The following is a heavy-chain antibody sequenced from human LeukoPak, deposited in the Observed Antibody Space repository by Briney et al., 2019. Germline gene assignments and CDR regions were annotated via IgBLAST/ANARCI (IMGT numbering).Heavy chain of an antibody. CDR3: ARDKLEPGYSMDV. CDR1: GFSFGARG. CDR2: IWYDSRNK. V-gene: IGHV3-33*01. D-gene: IGHD1-1*01. Sequence: PGGSLRLSCATSGFSFGARGMHWVRRAPGKGLEWVAVIWYDSRNKYYADSVKGRFAISRDNSKSTLFLQMNSLRAEDTAIYYCARDKLEPGYSMDVWGQGTTVTVSS. J-gene: IGHJ6*02.